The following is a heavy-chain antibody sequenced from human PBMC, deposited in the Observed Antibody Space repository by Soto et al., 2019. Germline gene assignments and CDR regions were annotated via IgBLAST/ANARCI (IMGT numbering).Heavy chain of an antibody. J-gene: IGHJ4*02. CDR2: IYYNGFA. D-gene: IGHD6-19*01. CDR3: ARWVAAHRYYFDY. CDR1: GASINDYY. V-gene: IGHV4-59*01. Sequence: SETLSLTCTVSGASINDYYWSWIRQPPGKGLGWIGYIYYNGFANYNPSLKSRVTVSVDTSKNQFSLRLTSVTAADTAVYYCARWVAAHRYYFDYWGQGTLVTVSS.